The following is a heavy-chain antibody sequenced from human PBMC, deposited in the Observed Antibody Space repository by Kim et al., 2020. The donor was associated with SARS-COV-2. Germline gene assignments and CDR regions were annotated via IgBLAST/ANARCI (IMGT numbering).Heavy chain of an antibody. J-gene: IGHJ5*02. CDR2: IYYSGST. CDR3: ARNNWNYIWWFDP. CDR1: GGSISSSSYY. D-gene: IGHD1-7*01. V-gene: IGHV4-39*01. Sequence: SETLYLTCTVSGGSISSSSYYWGWIRQPPGKGLEWIGSIYYSGSTYYNPSLKSRVTTSVDTSKNQLSLNLRSVTAADTAVYYCARNNWNYIWWFDPWGQGTLVTVSS.